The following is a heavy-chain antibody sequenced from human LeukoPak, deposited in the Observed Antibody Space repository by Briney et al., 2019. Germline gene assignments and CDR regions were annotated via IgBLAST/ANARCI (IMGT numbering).Heavy chain of an antibody. CDR3: ARDGGGIAAGNWFDP. V-gene: IGHV1-69*13. CDR2: ITPLFGTA. D-gene: IGHD6-13*01. Sequence: ASVKVSCKASGGTFSKYSISWVRQRPGQGLEWMGGITPLFGTANYAQKFQGRVTITADESASTAYMELSSLRSEDTAVYYCARDGGGIAAGNWFDPWGQGTLVTVSS. J-gene: IGHJ5*02. CDR1: GGTFSKYS.